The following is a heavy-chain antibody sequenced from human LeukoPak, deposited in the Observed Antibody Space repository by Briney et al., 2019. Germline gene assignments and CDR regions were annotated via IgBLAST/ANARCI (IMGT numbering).Heavy chain of an antibody. V-gene: IGHV4-34*01. J-gene: IGHJ6*02. CDR1: GGSFSGYY. CDR2: IYHSGST. CDR3: ARAKHSLTPPYPVLYGMDV. Sequence: PSETLSLTCAVYGGSFSGYYWSWIRQPPGKGLEWIGEIYHSGSTNYNPSLKSRVTISVDKSKNQFSLKLSSVTAADTAVYYCARAKHSLTPPYPVLYGMDVWGQGTTVTVSS.